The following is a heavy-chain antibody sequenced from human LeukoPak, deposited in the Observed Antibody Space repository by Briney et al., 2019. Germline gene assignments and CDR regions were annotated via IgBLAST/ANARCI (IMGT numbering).Heavy chain of an antibody. J-gene: IGHJ3*02. D-gene: IGHD1-26*01. CDR1: RFTFSTYA. CDR2: ISYDGSNK. Sequence: VGSLRLSCAASRFTFSTYAFHWVRQAPGKGLEWVAVISYDGSNKYYADSVKGRFTISRDNSKNTLYLQMNSLRADDTAVYYCATDVQISGRYINAFDIWGQGTMVTVSS. CDR3: ATDVQISGRYINAFDI. V-gene: IGHV3-30*04.